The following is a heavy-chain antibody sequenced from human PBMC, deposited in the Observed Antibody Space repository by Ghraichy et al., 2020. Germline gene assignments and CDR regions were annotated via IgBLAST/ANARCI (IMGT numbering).Heavy chain of an antibody. CDR1: DVSVSSGTYY. CDR2: IYYTGST. D-gene: IGHD1-1*01. J-gene: IGHJ5*02. Sequence: SETLSLTCTVSDVSVSSGTYYWSWIRQSPGKRLEWMGYIYYTGSTNYNPSLKSRVTISLDTSKNHFSLKLTSATPADTAVYFCATAAVTTSSTSTWFDPWDQGTLVTVSS. CDR3: ATAAVTTSSTSTWFDP. V-gene: IGHV4-61*03.